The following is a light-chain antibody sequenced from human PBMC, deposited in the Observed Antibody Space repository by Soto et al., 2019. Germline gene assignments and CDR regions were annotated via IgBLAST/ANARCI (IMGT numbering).Light chain of an antibody. CDR2: KVS. J-gene: IGKJ1*01. Sequence: DIQMTQSPSTLSASVGDIVTITCRASQTMGNWLALYQQKPGKAPRLLIYKVSSLQSGVPSRFSVSGSGTEFTLTISSLQPDDFATYYCQQYNTYSGGTFGQGTKVEIK. CDR3: QQYNTYSGGT. CDR1: QTMGNW. V-gene: IGKV1-5*03.